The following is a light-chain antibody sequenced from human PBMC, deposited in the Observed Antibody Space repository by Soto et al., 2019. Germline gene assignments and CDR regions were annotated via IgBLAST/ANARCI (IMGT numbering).Light chain of an antibody. V-gene: IGKV3-15*01. CDR3: QQYNNWPQT. CDR2: GAS. CDR1: QSVSSN. J-gene: IGKJ3*01. Sequence: EIVMTQSPATLSVSPGERATLSCRASQSVSSNLAWYQQKPGQAPRLLIYGASTRATGIPARFSGSGSGTEFTLTISSLQYEDFAFYYCQQYNNWPQTFGPGTKVDIK.